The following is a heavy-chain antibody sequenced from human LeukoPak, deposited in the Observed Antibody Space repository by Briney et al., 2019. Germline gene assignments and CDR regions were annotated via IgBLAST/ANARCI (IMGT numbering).Heavy chain of an antibody. J-gene: IGHJ4*02. CDR2: IHYGGST. V-gene: IGHV4-39*01. D-gene: IGHD6-19*01. CDR3: AMRIAVAEAGVDY. Sequence: PSETLSLTCTVSGGSISNSGFHWGWIRQAPGTGLEWIGSIHYGGSTYYSPSLKSRLTISIDTSKSQFSLKLSSVTAADTAVYYCAMRIAVAEAGVDYWGQGTLVTVSS. CDR1: GGSISNSGFH.